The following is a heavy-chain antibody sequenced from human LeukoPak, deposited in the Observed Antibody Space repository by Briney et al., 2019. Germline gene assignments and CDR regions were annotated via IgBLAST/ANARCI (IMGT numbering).Heavy chain of an antibody. CDR1: GGSISSYY. D-gene: IGHD3-10*01. CDR2: IYYSGST. CDR3: ARLYGSGSYYDY. Sequence: SETLSLTCTVSGGSISSYYWSWIRQPPGKGLEWIGYIYYSGSTNYNPSLKSRVTISVDTSKNQFSLKLSSVTAADTAVYYCARLYGSGSYYDYWGQGTLVTVSS. V-gene: IGHV4-59*08. J-gene: IGHJ4*02.